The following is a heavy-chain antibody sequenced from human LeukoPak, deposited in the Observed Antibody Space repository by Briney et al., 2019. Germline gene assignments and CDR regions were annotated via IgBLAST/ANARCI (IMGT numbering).Heavy chain of an antibody. V-gene: IGHV1-18*01. CDR1: GYSFTSYG. J-gene: IGHJ4*02. CDR2: ISVYNGDV. Sequence: GASVKVSCKASGYSFTSYGISWVRQAPGQGLEWVGWISVYNGDVKYAQKFQGRVTMTTDTSTSTAYMELRSLRSDDTAMYYCARDWNYSVDYWGQGTLVTVSS. CDR3: ARDWNYSVDY. D-gene: IGHD1-7*01.